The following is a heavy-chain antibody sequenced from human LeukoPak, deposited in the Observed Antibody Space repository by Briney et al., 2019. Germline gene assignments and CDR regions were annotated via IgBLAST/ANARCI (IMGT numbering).Heavy chain of an antibody. CDR2: INAGNGNT. CDR3: ARGTLRSHFDY. CDR1: GYTFTSYA. V-gene: IGHV1-3*01. J-gene: IGHJ4*02. Sequence: GASAKVSCKASGYTFTSYAMHWVRQAPGQRLEWMGWINAGNGNTKYSQKFQGRVTITRDTSASTAYMELSSLRSEDTAVYYCARGTLRSHFDYWGQGTLVTVSS.